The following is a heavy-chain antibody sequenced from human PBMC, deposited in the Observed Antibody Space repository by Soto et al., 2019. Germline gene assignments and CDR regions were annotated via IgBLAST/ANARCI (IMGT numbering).Heavy chain of an antibody. J-gene: IGHJ6*02. Sequence: SVKVSCKASGGTFSSYTISWVRQAPGQGLEWMGRIIPILGIANYAQKFQGRVTITADKSTSTAYMELSSLRSEDTAVYYCARGHPLYYYDSSGPSMDVWGQGTTVTVSS. CDR3: ARGHPLYYYDSSGPSMDV. D-gene: IGHD3-22*01. CDR1: GGTFSSYT. CDR2: IIPILGIA. V-gene: IGHV1-69*02.